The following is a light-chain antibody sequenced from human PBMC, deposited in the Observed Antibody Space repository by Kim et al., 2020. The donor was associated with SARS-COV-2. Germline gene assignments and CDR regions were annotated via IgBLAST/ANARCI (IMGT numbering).Light chain of an antibody. CDR3: QRYSSAPLT. Sequence: DIQMTQSPSSLSASVGDRVTITCRASQGISSFLAWYQQKPGKVPKLLIYAASTLQSGVPSRFSGSGSGTDFTLTISSLQPEDVATYYCQRYSSAPLTFGGGTKVDIK. V-gene: IGKV1-27*01. J-gene: IGKJ4*01. CDR2: AAS. CDR1: QGISSF.